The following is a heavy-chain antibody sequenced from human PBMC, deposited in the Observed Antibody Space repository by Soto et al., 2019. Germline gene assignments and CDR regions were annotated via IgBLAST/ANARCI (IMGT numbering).Heavy chain of an antibody. D-gene: IGHD3-16*01. CDR1: GFTFSRHW. J-gene: IGHJ3*02. Sequence: LILSCAASGFTFSRHWIHWVRQAPGKVLVWVSRINSDGSSINYADSVKGRFTISRDNAKNTLYLQMNSLRAEDTAVYYCARVGDGYDVFDIWGQGTMVTVSS. CDR2: INSDGSSI. V-gene: IGHV3-74*01. CDR3: ARVGDGYDVFDI.